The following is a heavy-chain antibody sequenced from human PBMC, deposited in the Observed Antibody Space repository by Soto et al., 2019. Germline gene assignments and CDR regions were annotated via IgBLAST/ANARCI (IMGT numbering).Heavy chain of an antibody. J-gene: IGHJ6*02. V-gene: IGHV5-51*01. CDR1: GYSFTSYW. CDR3: ARPSRAGYYGMDV. CDR2: IYPGDSDT. D-gene: IGHD3-10*01. Sequence: PXDSLTTSLKGSGYSFTSYWIGLVRQMPGKGLEWMGIIYPGDSDTRYSPSFQGQVTISADKSISTAYLQWSSLKASDTAMYYCARPSRAGYYGMDVWGQGTTVTVSS.